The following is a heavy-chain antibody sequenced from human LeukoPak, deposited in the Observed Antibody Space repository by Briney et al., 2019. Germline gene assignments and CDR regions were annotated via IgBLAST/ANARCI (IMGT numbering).Heavy chain of an antibody. D-gene: IGHD2-15*01. CDR1: GYTFSSYD. V-gene: IGHV1-8*01. CDR3: ARMRVVRSTVVVVTATSFYYYGMDV. J-gene: IGHJ6*02. CDR2: MNPNSGNT. Sequence: AASVKVSCKASGYTFSSYDINWVRQATGQGLEWMGWMNPNSGNTGYAQRFQGRVTMTRNTSISTAYMELSSLRSEDTAVYYCARMRVVRSTVVVVTATSFYYYGMDVWGQGTTVTVSS.